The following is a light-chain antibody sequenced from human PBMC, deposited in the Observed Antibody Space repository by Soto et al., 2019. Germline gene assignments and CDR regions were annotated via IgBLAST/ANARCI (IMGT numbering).Light chain of an antibody. Sequence: EIVLTQSPGTLSLSPGERATRSCRASQSVSSYYLAWYQQKPGQAPRLLIYGASNRATGIPDRFSGSGSGTDFTLTISRLEPEDFAVYYCQQYGSSPRTFGQGTKVDIK. V-gene: IGKV3-20*01. CDR1: QSVSSYY. J-gene: IGKJ1*01. CDR3: QQYGSSPRT. CDR2: GAS.